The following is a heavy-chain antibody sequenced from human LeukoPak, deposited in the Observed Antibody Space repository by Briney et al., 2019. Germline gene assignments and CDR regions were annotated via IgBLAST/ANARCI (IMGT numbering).Heavy chain of an antibody. CDR3: ARALNLYGSGSYYKGY. V-gene: IGHV3-30*03. D-gene: IGHD3-10*01. J-gene: IGHJ4*02. CDR1: GFTFSSYS. Sequence: GGSLRLSCAASGFTFSSYSMNWVRQAPGKGLEWVAVISYDGSNKYYADSVKGRFTISRDNSKNTLYLQMNSLRAEDTAVYYCARALNLYGSGSYYKGYWGQGTLVTVSS. CDR2: ISYDGSNK.